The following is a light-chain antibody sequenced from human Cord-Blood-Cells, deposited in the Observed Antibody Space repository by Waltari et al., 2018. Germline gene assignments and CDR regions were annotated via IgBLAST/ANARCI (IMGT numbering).Light chain of an antibody. CDR3: CSYAGSSTFGV. Sequence: QSALTQPASVSGSPGQSITISCTGTSSDVGSYNLVSWYQQHPGKAPKLIIYEVSKRPSSVSNRFSVSKSGNTASLTISGLQAEDEADYYCCSYAGSSTFGVFGGGTKLTVL. V-gene: IGLV2-23*02. CDR1: SSDVGSYNL. J-gene: IGLJ3*02. CDR2: EVS.